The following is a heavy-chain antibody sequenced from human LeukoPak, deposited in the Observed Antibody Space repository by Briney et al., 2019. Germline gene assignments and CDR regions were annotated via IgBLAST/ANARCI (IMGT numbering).Heavy chain of an antibody. CDR3: ARDLEEQLVI. D-gene: IGHD6-6*01. Sequence: GGSLRLSCAASGFTFSSYSMNWVRQAPGKGLEWVSYISSSSSTIYCADSVKGRFTISRDNAKNSLYLQMNSLRAEDTAVYYCARDLEEQLVIWGQGTLVTVSS. J-gene: IGHJ4*02. CDR1: GFTFSSYS. V-gene: IGHV3-48*01. CDR2: ISSSSSTI.